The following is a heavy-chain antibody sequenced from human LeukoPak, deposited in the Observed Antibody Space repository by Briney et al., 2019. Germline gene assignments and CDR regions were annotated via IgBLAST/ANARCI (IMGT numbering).Heavy chain of an antibody. V-gene: IGHV1-18*01. D-gene: IGHD2-8*01. Sequence: GASVKVSCKASGYTFTSYGISWVRQAPGQGLEWMGWISAYNGNTNYAQKLQGRVTMTTDTSTSTAYMELRSLRSDDTAVYYCARDGTYCTNGVCYPDYWGQGTLVTVSS. CDR3: ARDGTYCTNGVCYPDY. CDR1: GYTFTSYG. J-gene: IGHJ4*02. CDR2: ISAYNGNT.